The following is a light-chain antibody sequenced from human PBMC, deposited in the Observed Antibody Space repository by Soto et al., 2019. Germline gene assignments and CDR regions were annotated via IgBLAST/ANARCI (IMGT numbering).Light chain of an antibody. Sequence: DIRMTQSPSSLSASVGDRVTITCRASQSISSWLAWYQQKPGKAPKLLIYDASSLESGVPSRFSGSGSGTEFTLTISRLEPADFAVYYCQHYGVSWLTFGGGTKVDIK. CDR3: QHYGVSWLT. CDR2: DAS. J-gene: IGKJ4*01. CDR1: QSISSW. V-gene: IGKV1-5*01.